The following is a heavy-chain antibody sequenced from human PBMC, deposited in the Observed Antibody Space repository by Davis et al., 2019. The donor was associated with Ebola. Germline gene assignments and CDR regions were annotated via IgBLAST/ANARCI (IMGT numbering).Heavy chain of an antibody. Sequence: SETLSLTCTVSGGSISSSSYYWGWIRQPPGKGLEWIGSIFYSGSTYYNPSLKSRVTISVDTSKNQFSLKLSSVTAADTAVYYCARGSPYYDFWSGYYGPIDYWGQGTLVTVSS. CDR3: ARGSPYYDFWSGYYGPIDY. J-gene: IGHJ4*02. D-gene: IGHD3-3*01. CDR1: GGSISSSSYY. V-gene: IGHV4-39*01. CDR2: IFYSGST.